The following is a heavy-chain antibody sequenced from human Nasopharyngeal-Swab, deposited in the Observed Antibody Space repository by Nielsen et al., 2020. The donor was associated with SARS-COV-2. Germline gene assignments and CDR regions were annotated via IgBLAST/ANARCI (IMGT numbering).Heavy chain of an antibody. J-gene: IGHJ6*02. Sequence: GESLKISCAASGFTFSNYGMHWVRQAPGKGLEWVAVIWYDGSNKYYADSVKGRFTISRDNSKNTLYLQMNSLRAEDTAVYYCARDRQEFGVVHYYYGMDVWGQGTTVTVSS. CDR1: GFTFSNYG. CDR2: IWYDGSNK. CDR3: ARDRQEFGVVHYYYGMDV. D-gene: IGHD3-3*01. V-gene: IGHV3-33*01.